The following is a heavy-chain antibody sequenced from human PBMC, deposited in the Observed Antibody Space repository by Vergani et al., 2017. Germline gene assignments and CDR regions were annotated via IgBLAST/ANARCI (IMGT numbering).Heavy chain of an antibody. D-gene: IGHD2-15*01. Sequence: QVQLVESGGGVVQPGRSLRLSCAASGFTFSSYGMHWVRQAPGKGLEWVAVIWYDGSNKYYADSVKGRFTISRDNSKNTLYLQMNSLRAEDTAVYYCARSTPLVWFDPWGQGTLVTVSS. V-gene: IGHV3-33*01. CDR3: ARSTPLVWFDP. CDR2: IWYDGSNK. J-gene: IGHJ5*02. CDR1: GFTFSSYG.